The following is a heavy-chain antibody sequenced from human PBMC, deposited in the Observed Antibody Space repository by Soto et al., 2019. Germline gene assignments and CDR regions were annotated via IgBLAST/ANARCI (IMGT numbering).Heavy chain of an antibody. Sequence: PGGSLRLSCAASGFTFSRYSMNWVRQAPGKGLEWVSSISSTTNYIYYADSMKGRFTVSRDNAKNSVYLDMNSLSAEGTAVYYCARESEDLTSNFDYWGQGTLVTVS. CDR3: ARESEDLTSNFDY. J-gene: IGHJ4*02. CDR1: GFTFSRYS. V-gene: IGHV3-21*01. CDR2: ISSTTNYI.